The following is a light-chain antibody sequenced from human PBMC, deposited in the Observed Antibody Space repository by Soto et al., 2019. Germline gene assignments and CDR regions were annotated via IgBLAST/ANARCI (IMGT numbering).Light chain of an antibody. CDR1: QSLIHSDGDTY. V-gene: IGKV2-30*02. Sequence: DVVMTQSPLSLPVTLGQPASISCRSSQSLIHSDGDTYLNWFKQRPGQAPRRLIYKVSDRDSGVPDRFSGSGSGTDFTLKISRVEAEDVGVYYCMQGTNWPWTFGQGTEVEIK. CDR2: KVS. CDR3: MQGTNWPWT. J-gene: IGKJ1*01.